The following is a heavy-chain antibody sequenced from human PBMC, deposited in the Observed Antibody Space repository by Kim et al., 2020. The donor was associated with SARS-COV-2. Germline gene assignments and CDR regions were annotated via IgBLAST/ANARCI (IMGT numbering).Heavy chain of an antibody. CDR1: GFTFDDYT. CDR2: ISWDGGST. D-gene: IGHD3-22*01. CDR3: AKDRYSQDSSGYYSY. V-gene: IGHV3-43*01. Sequence: GGSLRLSCAASGFTFDDYTMHWVRQAPGKGLEWVSLISWDGGSTYYADSVKGRFTISRDNSKNSLYLQMNSLRTEDTALYYCAKDRYSQDSSGYYSYWGQGTLVTVSS. J-gene: IGHJ4*02.